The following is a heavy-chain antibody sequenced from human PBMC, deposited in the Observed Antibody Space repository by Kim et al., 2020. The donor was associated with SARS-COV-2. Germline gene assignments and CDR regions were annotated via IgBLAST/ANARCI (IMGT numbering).Heavy chain of an antibody. J-gene: IGHJ3*02. CDR1: GGSISSSSYY. Sequence: SETLSLTCTVSGGSISSSSYYWGWIRQPPGKGPEWIGSIYYSGSTYYNPSLKSRVTISVDTSKNQFSLKLSSVTAADTAVYYCASQRPRKSITIFGVVIIDAFDIWGQGTMVTVSS. CDR3: ASQRPRKSITIFGVVIIDAFDI. CDR2: IYYSGST. V-gene: IGHV4-39*01. D-gene: IGHD3-3*01.